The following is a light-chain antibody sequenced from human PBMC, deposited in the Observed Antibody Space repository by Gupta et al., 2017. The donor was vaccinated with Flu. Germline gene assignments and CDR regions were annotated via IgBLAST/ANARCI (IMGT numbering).Light chain of an antibody. J-gene: IGLJ1*01. CDR1: NIGSKS. CDR2: DDS. CDR3: HVWDSSDETLYL. V-gene: IGLV3-21*02. Sequence: SYVLTQAPSVSVAPGQTARITCGANNIGSKSVHWYQQKPGQAPVLVVYDDSDRPSGIPERLSGSNSGNTATLTISRVEAGDEADYYCHVWDSSDETLYLVGTGTKLTVL.